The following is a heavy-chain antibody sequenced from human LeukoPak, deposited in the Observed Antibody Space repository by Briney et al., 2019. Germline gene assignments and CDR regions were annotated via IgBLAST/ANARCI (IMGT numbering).Heavy chain of an antibody. CDR3: AKGYDTSGYYRTFFDY. D-gene: IGHD3-22*01. Sequence: PGGPLRLSCAASGITFSSYAMSWVRQAPGKGLEWVSGVSGSGGSTYYADPVNGRVTISRDNSKNTLYLQMNSLRAEDTAVYYCAKGYDTSGYYRTFFDYWGQGTLVTVSS. CDR2: VSGSGGST. CDR1: GITFSSYA. J-gene: IGHJ4*02. V-gene: IGHV3-23*01.